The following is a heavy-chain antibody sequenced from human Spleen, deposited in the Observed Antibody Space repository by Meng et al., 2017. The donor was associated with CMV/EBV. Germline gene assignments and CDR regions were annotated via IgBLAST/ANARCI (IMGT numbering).Heavy chain of an antibody. CDR3: ARDGGSTFFDY. V-gene: IGHV3-74*01. D-gene: IGHD3-16*01. CDR1: GFTFTKHW. Sequence: GGSLRLSCAASGFTFTKHWIHWVRQAPGKGLEWVSRINGDATRTSYVDSVEGRFTITRDNAKNTVQLQMNSLGVEDTAVYYCARDGGSTFFDYWGQGVLVTVSS. J-gene: IGHJ4*02. CDR2: INGDATRT.